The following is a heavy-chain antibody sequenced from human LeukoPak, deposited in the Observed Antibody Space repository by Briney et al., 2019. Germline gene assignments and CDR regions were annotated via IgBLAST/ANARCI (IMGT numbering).Heavy chain of an antibody. CDR3: ARDSEDSSRYFDY. Sequence: SETLSLTCAVYGGSFSGYYWSWIRQPPGKGLEWIGEINHSGSTNYNPSLKSRVTISVDTSKNQFSLKLSSVTAADTAVYYCARDSEDSSRYFDYWGQGTLVTVSS. V-gene: IGHV4-34*01. D-gene: IGHD6-13*01. J-gene: IGHJ4*02. CDR2: INHSGST. CDR1: GGSFSGYY.